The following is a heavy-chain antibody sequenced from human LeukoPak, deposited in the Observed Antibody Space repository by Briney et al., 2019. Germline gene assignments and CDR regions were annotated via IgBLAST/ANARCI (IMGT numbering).Heavy chain of an antibody. D-gene: IGHD1-26*01. CDR1: GGSISTYY. J-gene: IGHJ5*02. CDR2: IHYSGTS. Sequence: SETLSLTCTVSGGSISTYYWSWIRQPPGKGLEWIAYIHYSGTSDYSSSLRSRVTISLDTSKNQFSLKLRSVTAADTAVYYCARVGGGGWFDPWGQGTLITVSS. V-gene: IGHV4-59*08. CDR3: ARVGGGGWFDP.